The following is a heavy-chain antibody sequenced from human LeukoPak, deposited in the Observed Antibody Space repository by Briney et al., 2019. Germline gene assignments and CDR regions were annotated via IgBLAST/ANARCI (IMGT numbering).Heavy chain of an antibody. D-gene: IGHD3-16*01. Sequence: SETLSLTCTVSGGPLSSSTHYWGWIRQAPGKRLECIGTIYYSGSSYYNPSLKSRVTMSVDTSKNQFSLRLSSVTAADTAVYYCARLPAITTYYYNYMDVWGKGTMATVSS. CDR1: GGPLSSSTHY. CDR2: IYYSGSS. CDR3: ARLPAITTYYYNYMDV. J-gene: IGHJ6*03. V-gene: IGHV4-39*01.